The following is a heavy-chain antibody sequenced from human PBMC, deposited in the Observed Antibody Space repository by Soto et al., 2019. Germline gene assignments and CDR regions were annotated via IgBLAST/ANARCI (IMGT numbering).Heavy chain of an antibody. J-gene: IGHJ4*02. CDR3: AKALPYGSGSYDY. CDR1: GFTFRTYT. CDR2: ISGVGDST. D-gene: IGHD3-10*01. V-gene: IGHV3-23*01. Sequence: PGGSLRLSCVASGFTFRTYTMNWVRQAPGKGLEWVSAISGVGDSTYYADSVKGRFTISRDNSKNTLYLQMNSLRAEDTAVYYCAKALPYGSGSYDYWGQRTLVTVSS.